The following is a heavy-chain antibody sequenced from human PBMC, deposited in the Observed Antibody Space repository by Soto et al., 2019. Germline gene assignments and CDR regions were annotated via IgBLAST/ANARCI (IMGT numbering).Heavy chain of an antibody. D-gene: IGHD2-15*01. J-gene: IGHJ4*02. CDR1: GDSISGYY. CDR3: AKYRRTDAEGYTFDY. Sequence: SETLSLTCTVSGDSISGYYWSWIRQPPGKGLQWIGYIYYSGSTNYNPSLKGRVTMPVDTSKNQFSLQVSSVTAADTAVYFCAKYRRTDAEGYTFDYWGQGALVT. V-gene: IGHV4-59*01. CDR2: IYYSGST.